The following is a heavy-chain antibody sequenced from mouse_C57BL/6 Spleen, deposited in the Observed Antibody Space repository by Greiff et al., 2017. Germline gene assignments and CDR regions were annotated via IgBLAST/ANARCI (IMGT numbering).Heavy chain of an antibody. D-gene: IGHD2-1*01. CDR3: GRGSYGNPYAMDY. J-gene: IGHJ4*01. CDR1: GYTFTDHI. V-gene: IGHV1-11*01. Sequence: LQESGAELASPGASVTLSCKASGYTFTDHIMNWVKKRPGQGLEWIGRIYPVSGETNYNQKFMGKATFAVDRSSSTDYMVLNSLTSEDPAVYCCGRGSYGNPYAMDYWGQGTSVTVSS. CDR2: IYPVSGET.